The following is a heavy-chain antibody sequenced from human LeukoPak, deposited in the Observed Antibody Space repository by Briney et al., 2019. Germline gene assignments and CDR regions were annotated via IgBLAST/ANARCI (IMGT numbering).Heavy chain of an antibody. Sequence: SETLSLTCTVSGGSISTYYWNWIRQPPGKGLEWIGYIYHSGSTNYNPSLQSRVTISVDTSKNQFSLNLNSVTAADTAVYYCARSYDSGGYYFPFDYWGQGTLVTVSS. CDR3: ARSYDSGGYYFPFDY. CDR1: GGSISTYY. J-gene: IGHJ4*02. CDR2: IYHSGST. D-gene: IGHD3-22*01. V-gene: IGHV4-59*01.